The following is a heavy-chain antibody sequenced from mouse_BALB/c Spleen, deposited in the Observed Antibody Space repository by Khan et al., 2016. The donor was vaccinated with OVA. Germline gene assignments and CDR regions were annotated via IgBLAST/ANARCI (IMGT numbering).Heavy chain of an antibody. V-gene: IGHV5-6*01. CDR1: GFTFSAYG. CDR3: ASHLTGSFAY. D-gene: IGHD4-1*01. Sequence: EVKLLESGGDLVKPGGSLKLSCAASGFTFSAYGMSWVRQTPDKRLEWVATISSDGTYTYYPDSLMGRFTISSDNAKKTLYLQMSSLKSGDTAMYFCASHLTGSFAYWGQGTLVTVSA. CDR2: ISSDGTYT. J-gene: IGHJ3*01.